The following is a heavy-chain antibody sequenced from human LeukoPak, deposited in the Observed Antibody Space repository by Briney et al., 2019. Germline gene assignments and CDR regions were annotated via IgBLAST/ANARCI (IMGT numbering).Heavy chain of an antibody. CDR1: GFTFRTYA. V-gene: IGHV3-30*01. J-gene: IGHJ4*02. Sequence: GGSLRLSCVASGFTFRTYAMHWVRQAPGKGLEWVAVISYDGGDKYHADSVKRRFTSYRDNSKNTLYLQMNSLRPEDTGVYYCARDASNSADYYFHSWGQGTLVIVSS. CDR3: ARDASNSADYYFHS. D-gene: IGHD1-26*01. CDR2: ISYDGGDK.